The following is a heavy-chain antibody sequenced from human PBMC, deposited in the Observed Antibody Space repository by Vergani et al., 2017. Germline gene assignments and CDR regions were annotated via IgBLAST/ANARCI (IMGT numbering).Heavy chain of an antibody. CDR2: IKSDGSIT. J-gene: IGHJ5*01. D-gene: IGHD3-9*01. Sequence: DVHLAESGGGFFQPGGSLRLSCSASGFSFNSYWMHWVRQVPGKGLLWVSRIKSDGSITAYADSVKDRFTISRDNAQNTLYLQMNSLRVEDTGVYYCARARCIETCYMSNWLDSWGQGTLVTVSS. V-gene: IGHV3-74*03. CDR3: ARARCIETCYMSNWLDS. CDR1: GFSFNSYW.